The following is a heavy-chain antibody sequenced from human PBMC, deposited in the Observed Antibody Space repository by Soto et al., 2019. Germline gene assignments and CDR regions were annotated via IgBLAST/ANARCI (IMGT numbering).Heavy chain of an antibody. CDR2: TSYDGRHT. Sequence: QVQLVESGGGVVQPGGSLRLTCAASGFTFSEYGIHWVRQAPGKGLEWVSITSYDGRHTASVDSVKGRFTISRDNAGNPACLEMNRLRVEDTAVYYCAKTRNSVINYNYYDNMDVWGQGTTVTVSS. V-gene: IGHV3-30*18. CDR3: AKTRNSVINYNYYDNMDV. D-gene: IGHD3-10*01. CDR1: GFTFSEYG. J-gene: IGHJ6*02.